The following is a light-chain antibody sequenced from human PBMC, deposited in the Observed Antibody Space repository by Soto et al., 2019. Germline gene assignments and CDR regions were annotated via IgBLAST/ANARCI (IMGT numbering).Light chain of an antibody. CDR1: QSVGSDL. V-gene: IGKV3-20*01. Sequence: LVLTQSPGTLSLSPGERATLSCRASQSVGSDLLAWYQQKPGQAPRLLISSDSRRASGIPDRFSGSGSGTDFTLTISRLEAEDSAVYWCQQYQTSPTFGGGT. J-gene: IGKJ4*01. CDR3: QQYQTSPT. CDR2: SDS.